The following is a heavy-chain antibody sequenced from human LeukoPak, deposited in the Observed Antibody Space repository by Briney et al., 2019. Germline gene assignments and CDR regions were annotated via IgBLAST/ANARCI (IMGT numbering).Heavy chain of an antibody. D-gene: IGHD2-21*02. CDR1: GYSFGSYW. V-gene: IGHV5-51*06. Sequence: GESLKISCKGSGYSFGSYWIGWVRQMPGKGLEWMGIIYPGDSDTRYSPSFQGQVTISADKSITTAYLQWSSLKASDTAMYYCARWVTADRGKKDAFDVWGQGTMVTVSS. CDR2: IYPGDSDT. J-gene: IGHJ3*01. CDR3: ARWVTADRGKKDAFDV.